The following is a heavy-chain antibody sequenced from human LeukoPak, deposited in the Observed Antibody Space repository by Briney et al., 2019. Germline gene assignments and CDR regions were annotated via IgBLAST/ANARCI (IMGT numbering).Heavy chain of an antibody. V-gene: IGHV3-49*03. CDR3: ASRSGRQWLPYFDY. Sequence: GGSLRLSCTASGVTFGDNAMSWFRQAPGKGLEWVGFIRSKAYGGTTEYAASVKGRFTISRDDSKSIAYLQMNSLKTEDTAVYHCASRSGRQWLPYFDYWGQGTLVTVSS. D-gene: IGHD1-26*01. CDR2: IRSKAYGGTT. CDR1: GVTFGDNA. J-gene: IGHJ4*02.